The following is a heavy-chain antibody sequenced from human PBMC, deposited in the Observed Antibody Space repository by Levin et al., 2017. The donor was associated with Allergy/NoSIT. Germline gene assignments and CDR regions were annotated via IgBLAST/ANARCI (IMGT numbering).Heavy chain of an antibody. J-gene: IGHJ6*03. D-gene: IGHD3-10*01. CDR3: ARVGTPMIRGPRRYFYYYMDV. V-gene: IGHV4-34*01. CDR2: INDSGST. Sequence: SETLSLTCAVFGESSSDYHWSWVRQPSGKGLEWIGEINDSGSTNYNPSLKGRVTISLDRSKNQFSLTLSSVTAAETAVYYCARVGTPMIRGPRRYFYYYMDVWGKGTTVTVSS. CDR1: GESSSDYH.